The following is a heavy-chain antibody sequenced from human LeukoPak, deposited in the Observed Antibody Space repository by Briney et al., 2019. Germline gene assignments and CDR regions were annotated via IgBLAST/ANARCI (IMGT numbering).Heavy chain of an antibody. Sequence: SVKVSCTASGGTFSSYAISWVRQAPGQGLEWMGGIIPIFGTANYAQKFQGRVTITADESTSTAYMELSSLRSEDTAVYYCARDQDYYDSSGLAPFGYWGQGTLVTVSS. D-gene: IGHD3-22*01. CDR3: ARDQDYYDSSGLAPFGY. V-gene: IGHV1-69*13. CDR2: IIPIFGTA. CDR1: GGTFSSYA. J-gene: IGHJ4*02.